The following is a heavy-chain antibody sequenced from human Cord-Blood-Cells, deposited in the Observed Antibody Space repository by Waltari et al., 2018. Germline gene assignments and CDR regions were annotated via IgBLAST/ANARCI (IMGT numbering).Heavy chain of an antibody. Sequence: QVQLVESGGGVVQPGGSLRLSCAASGFTFSSYGMHWVRQAPGKGREWVALIRYDGSNKYYADSGKGRFTISRDNSKNTLYLQMNSLRAEDTAVYYCAKVVPAASNYYYYGMDVWGQGTTVTVSS. CDR3: AKVVPAASNYYYYGMDV. V-gene: IGHV3-30*02. CDR1: GFTFSSYG. CDR2: IRYDGSNK. D-gene: IGHD2-2*01. J-gene: IGHJ6*02.